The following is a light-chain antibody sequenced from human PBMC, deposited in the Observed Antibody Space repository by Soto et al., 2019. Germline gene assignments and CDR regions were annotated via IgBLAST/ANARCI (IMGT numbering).Light chain of an antibody. CDR1: QTLLHSNGYNY. V-gene: IGKV2-28*01. CDR3: MQALQTPYT. J-gene: IGKJ2*01. Sequence: DIVMTQSPLSLPVTPGEPASISCRSSQTLLHSNGYNYLDWYLQKPGQSPQLLIYLGSHRASGGPDRFSGSGSGTEFTLRISRVEAEDVGGYYCMQALQTPYTFGQGTKLEIK. CDR2: LGS.